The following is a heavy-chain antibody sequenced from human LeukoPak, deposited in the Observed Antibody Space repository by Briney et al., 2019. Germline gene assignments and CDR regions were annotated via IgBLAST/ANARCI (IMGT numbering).Heavy chain of an antibody. J-gene: IGHJ4*02. CDR2: IYYSGST. CDR1: GGSISSSSYY. CDR3: ARDGGGDSGSYYFDY. D-gene: IGHD2-21*02. Sequence: PSETLSLTCTVSGGSISSSSYYWGWIRQPPGKGLEWIGSIYYSGSTYYNPSLKSRVTISVDTSKNQFSLKLSSVTAADTAVYYCARDGGGDSGSYYFDYWGQGTLVTVSS. V-gene: IGHV4-39*07.